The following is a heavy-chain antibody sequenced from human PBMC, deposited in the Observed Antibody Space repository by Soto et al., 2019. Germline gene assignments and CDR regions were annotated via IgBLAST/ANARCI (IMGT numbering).Heavy chain of an antibody. V-gene: IGHV1-18*01. CDR3: ARDPVAADAFDI. D-gene: IGHD6-19*01. Sequence: ASVKFSCKASGYTFTSYGISWVRQAPGQGRERMGWISAYNGNPNNAQKLQGRVTMTTDTSTSTAYMELRSLRSDDTAVYYCARDPVAADAFDIWGQGTMVTFSS. J-gene: IGHJ3*02. CDR1: GYTFTSYG. CDR2: ISAYNGNP.